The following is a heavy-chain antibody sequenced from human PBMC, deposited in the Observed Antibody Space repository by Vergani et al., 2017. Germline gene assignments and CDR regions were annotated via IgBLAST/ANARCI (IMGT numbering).Heavy chain of an antibody. J-gene: IGHJ6*03. Sequence: QVQLVQSGAEVKKPGASVKVSCKASGYTFTSYGISWVRQAPGQGLEWMGWISGYNGNTNYAQKLQGRVTMTTDTSTSTAYMELRSLRSDDTAVYYCARELRSCSGGSCYSRLTRYYYYYYLDFWGKGTTVTVSS. CDR2: ISGYNGNT. CDR1: GYTFTSYG. V-gene: IGHV1-18*01. D-gene: IGHD2-15*01. CDR3: ARELRSCSGGSCYSRLTRYYYYYYLDF.